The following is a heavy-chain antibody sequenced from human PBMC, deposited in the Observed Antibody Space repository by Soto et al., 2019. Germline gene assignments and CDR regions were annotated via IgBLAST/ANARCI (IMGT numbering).Heavy chain of an antibody. D-gene: IGHD3-10*01. V-gene: IGHV5-51*01. CDR1: GYSFTSYW. J-gene: IGHJ4*02. Sequence: GESLKISCKGSGYSFTSYWIGWVRQMPGKGLEWMGIIYPGDSDTRYSPSFQGQVTISADKSISTAYLQWSSLKASDTAMYYCASLPRNYGSGSYYPFFDYWGQGTLVTVSS. CDR2: IYPGDSDT. CDR3: ASLPRNYGSGSYYPFFDY.